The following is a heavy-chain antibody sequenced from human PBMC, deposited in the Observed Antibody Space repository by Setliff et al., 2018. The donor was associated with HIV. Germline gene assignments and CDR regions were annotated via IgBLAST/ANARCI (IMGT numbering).Heavy chain of an antibody. CDR3: AKDGISGGAYPTYYFDY. Sequence: PGGSLRLSCAASGFTFSNYWMSWVRQAPGKGLEWVSVISGSGGSTFYADSVKGRFTISRDNSKNTLYLQMNGLRVEDTAVYYCAKDGISGGAYPTYYFDYWGHGTLVTVSS. D-gene: IGHD2-15*01. CDR1: GFTFSNYW. J-gene: IGHJ4*01. V-gene: IGHV3-23*01. CDR2: ISGSGGST.